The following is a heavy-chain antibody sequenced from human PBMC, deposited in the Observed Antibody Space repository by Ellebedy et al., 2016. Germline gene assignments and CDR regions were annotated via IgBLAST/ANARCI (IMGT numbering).Heavy chain of an antibody. V-gene: IGHV4-59*02. D-gene: IGHD6-6*01. J-gene: IGHJ4*02. CDR2: VFYGGST. CDR1: GGSVDTYY. CDR3: ARDVCLYSSSPSFDS. Sequence: SETLSLXCTVSGGSVDTYYWTWIRQSPGKGLEWIGYVFYGGSTKYNPSLRSRVTISLEPSKNQFSLRVTSVAAADTAVYYCARDVCLYSSSPSFDSWGQGTLATVSS.